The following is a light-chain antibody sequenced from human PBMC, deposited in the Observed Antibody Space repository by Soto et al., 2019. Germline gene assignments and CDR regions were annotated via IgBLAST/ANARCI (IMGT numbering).Light chain of an antibody. V-gene: IGKV3D-20*02. J-gene: IGKJ1*01. CDR1: QSVSSSY. CDR3: QQRSNWPPWT. Sequence: IVLTRSPGTLSLSPWERAKLHCRASQSVSSSYLAWYQQKPGQAPRLLIYGASSRATGIPDRFSGSGSGTDFTLTISRLEPEDFAVYYCQQRSNWPPWTFGQGTRWIS. CDR2: GAS.